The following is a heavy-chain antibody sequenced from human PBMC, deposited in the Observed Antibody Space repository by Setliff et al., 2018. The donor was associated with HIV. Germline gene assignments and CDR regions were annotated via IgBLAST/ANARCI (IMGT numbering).Heavy chain of an antibody. CDR3: ARDYFDSSAYHYGFGAFDI. CDR2: INPSGGSA. Sequence: ASVKVSCKASGYTFHSYYLHWVRQAPGQGLEWMGMINPSGGSASYEQKFQGRVTMSRDTSTSTVYMELSSLRSEDTAVYYCARDYFDSSAYHYGFGAFDIWGQGTMVTVSS. D-gene: IGHD3-22*01. CDR1: GYTFHSYY. J-gene: IGHJ3*02. V-gene: IGHV1-46*02.